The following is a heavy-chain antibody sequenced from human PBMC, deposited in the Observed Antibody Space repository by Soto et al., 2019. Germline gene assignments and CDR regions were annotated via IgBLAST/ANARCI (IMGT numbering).Heavy chain of an antibody. CDR3: AREVPEYGDIRIFDY. V-gene: IGHV3-21*01. CDR1: GFTFSSYS. Sequence: GGSLRLSCAASGFTFSSYSMNWVRQAPGKGLEWVSSISSSSSYIYYADSVKGRFTISRDNAKNSLYLQMNSLRAEDTAVYYCAREVPEYGDIRIFDYWGQGTLVTVSS. CDR2: ISSSSSYI. D-gene: IGHD4-17*01. J-gene: IGHJ4*02.